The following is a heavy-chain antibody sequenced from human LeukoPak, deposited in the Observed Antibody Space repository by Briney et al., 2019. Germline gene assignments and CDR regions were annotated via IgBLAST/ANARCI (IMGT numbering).Heavy chain of an antibody. CDR2: IYTSGST. CDR3: ARDLSGQWLVRGWFDP. Sequence: SETLSLTCTVSGGSISSGSYYWSWIRQPAGKGLEWIGRIYTSGSTNYNPSLKSRVTISVDTSKNQFSLKLSSVTAADTAVYYCARDLSGQWLVRGWFDPWGQGTLVTVSS. J-gene: IGHJ5*02. V-gene: IGHV4-61*02. CDR1: GGSISSGSYY. D-gene: IGHD6-19*01.